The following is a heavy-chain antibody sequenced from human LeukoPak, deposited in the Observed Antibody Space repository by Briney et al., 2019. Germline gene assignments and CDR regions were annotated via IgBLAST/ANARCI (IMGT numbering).Heavy chain of an antibody. V-gene: IGHV3-20*04. D-gene: IGHD2-21*02. J-gene: IGHJ4*02. CDR3: ARDLSATWYSLGY. CDR1: TLNIADYG. CDR2: IDWSGEAT. Sequence: PGGSLRLSCVASTLNIADYGMSWVRQAPGKGLEWVSGIDWSGEATSYSDSVKGRFTISRDNAKNSLYLQMTSLRAEDTAVYYCARDLSATWYSLGYWGQGTLVTLSS.